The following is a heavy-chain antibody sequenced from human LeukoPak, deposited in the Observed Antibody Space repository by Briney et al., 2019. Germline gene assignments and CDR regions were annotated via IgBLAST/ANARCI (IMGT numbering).Heavy chain of an antibody. CDR1: GFTFSDYW. D-gene: IGHD3-10*01. V-gene: IGHV3-7*01. CDR3: ARRITMVRGVIIMDPYFDY. CDR2: IKQDGSDK. Sequence: GGSLRLSCAASGFTFSDYWMNWVRQAPGKGLEWVANIKQDGSDKKFVDSVKGRFTISRDNAKNSLFLQMNSLRVEDTAVYYCARRITMVRGVIIMDPYFDYWGQGTLVTVSS. J-gene: IGHJ4*02.